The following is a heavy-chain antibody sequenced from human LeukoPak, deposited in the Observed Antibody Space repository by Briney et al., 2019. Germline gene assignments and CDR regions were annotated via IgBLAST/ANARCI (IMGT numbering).Heavy chain of an antibody. D-gene: IGHD4-11*01. CDR3: ARHDYSNYVVD. CDR2: INHSGST. V-gene: IGHV4-34*01. Sequence: SETLSLTCAVYGGSFSGYYWSWIRQPPGKGLEWIGEINHSGSTNYNPSLKSRVTISVDTSKNQFSLKLSSVTAADTAVYYCARHDYSNYVVDWGQGTLVTVSS. CDR1: GGSFSGYY. J-gene: IGHJ4*02.